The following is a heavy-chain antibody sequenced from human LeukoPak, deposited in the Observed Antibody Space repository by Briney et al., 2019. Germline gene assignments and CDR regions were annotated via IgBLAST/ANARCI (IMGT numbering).Heavy chain of an antibody. CDR2: IYHSGST. CDR1: GYSISRGYY. V-gene: IGHV4-38-2*01. D-gene: IGHD3-10*01. J-gene: IGHJ4*02. Sequence: SETLSLTCAVSGYSISRGYYWGWIRQPPGKGLEWIGSIYHSGSTYYNPSLKSRVTISVDTSKNQFSLKLSSVTAADTAVYYCARTDYYGSGSFFYWGQGTLVTVSS. CDR3: ARTDYYGSGSFFY.